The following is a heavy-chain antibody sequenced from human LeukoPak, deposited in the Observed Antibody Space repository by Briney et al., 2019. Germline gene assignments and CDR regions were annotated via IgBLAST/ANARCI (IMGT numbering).Heavy chain of an antibody. CDR2: IYYSGNT. CDR3: ARLEQRPYYYYYGMDV. CDR1: GGSISNYY. J-gene: IGHJ6*02. D-gene: IGHD6-25*01. V-gene: IGHV4-59*08. Sequence: SETLSFTCAASGGSISNYYWTWIRQPPGKGLEWIGYIYYSGNTNYNPSLRSRVTISVDTSKNQFSLKLSSVTAADTAVYYCARLEQRPYYYYYGMDVWGQGTTVTVSS.